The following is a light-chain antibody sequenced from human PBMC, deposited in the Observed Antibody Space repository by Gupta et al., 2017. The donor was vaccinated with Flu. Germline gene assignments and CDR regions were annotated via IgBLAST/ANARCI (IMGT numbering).Light chain of an antibody. CDR2: DVN. V-gene: IGLV2-14*04. Sequence: TSRDVGAYNFVSWIQQHPGKAPKLMIYDVNNRPSGASDRFTGSKSGNTASLTISGLQAEDEADYYCSSYTTSSTVIFGGGTKLTVL. CDR3: SSYTTSSTVI. CDR1: SRDVGAYNF. J-gene: IGLJ2*01.